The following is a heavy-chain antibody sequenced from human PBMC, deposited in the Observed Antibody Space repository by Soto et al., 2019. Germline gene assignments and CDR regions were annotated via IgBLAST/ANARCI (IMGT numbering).Heavy chain of an antibody. Sequence: QVQLVESGGGEVQPGRSLRLSCAASEFTFSSYGIHWVRQAPGKGLEWVAVISYDGSKKNYLDSVKGRFTISRDNSKNTMYLEMNSLRAEDTAVYYCAKDTFYHDSSGYYVFDYGGQGTLVTVSS. V-gene: IGHV3-30*18. CDR2: ISYDGSKK. CDR1: EFTFSSYG. D-gene: IGHD3-22*01. CDR3: AKDTFYHDSSGYYVFDY. J-gene: IGHJ4*02.